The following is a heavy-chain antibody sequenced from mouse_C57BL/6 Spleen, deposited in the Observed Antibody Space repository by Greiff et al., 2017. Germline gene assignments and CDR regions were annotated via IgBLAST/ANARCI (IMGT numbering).Heavy chain of an antibody. V-gene: IGHV1-62-2*01. CDR2: FYPGSGSI. D-gene: IGHD2-2*01. Sequence: QVQLKQSGAELVKPGASVKLSCKASGYTFTEYTIHWVKQRSGQGLEWIGWFYPGSGSIKYNEKFKDKATLTADKSSSTVYMELSRLTSEDSAVYFCARHEMAMVTTGGGNFDYWGQGTTLTVSS. CDR1: GYTFTEYT. J-gene: IGHJ2*01. CDR3: ARHEMAMVTTGGGNFDY.